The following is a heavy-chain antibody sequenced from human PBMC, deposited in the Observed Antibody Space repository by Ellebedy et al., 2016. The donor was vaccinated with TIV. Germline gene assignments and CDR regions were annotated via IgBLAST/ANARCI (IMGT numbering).Heavy chain of an antibody. D-gene: IGHD3-9*01. V-gene: IGHV1-18*01. CDR2: ISGFHGNT. J-gene: IGHJ5*02. CDR3: ARVAGRYWFDP. CDR1: GYVFTSYG. Sequence: AASVKVSCKASGYVFTSYGISWVRQAPGHGLEWMGWISGFHGNTNYVQQFQGRVTMTTDTSTSTAYMELRSLRSDDTAVYYCARVAGRYWFDPWGQGTLVTVSS.